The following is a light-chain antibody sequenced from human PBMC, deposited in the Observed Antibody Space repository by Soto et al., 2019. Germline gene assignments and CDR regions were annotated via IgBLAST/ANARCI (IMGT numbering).Light chain of an antibody. CDR2: EVA. V-gene: IGLV2-14*01. J-gene: IGLJ2*01. CDR3: NSYTVSRTVI. CDR1: SSDVGAHDF. Sequence: QSALTQPASVSGSPGQSITISCSGTSSDVGAHDFVPWYQHHPDKAPKVIIFEVAKRPSGVSNRFSGSKTGNTASLTISGLQAEDEADYYCNSYTVSRTVIFGGGTKVTVL.